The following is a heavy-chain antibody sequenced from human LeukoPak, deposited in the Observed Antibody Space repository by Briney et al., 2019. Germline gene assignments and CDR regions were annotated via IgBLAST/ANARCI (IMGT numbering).Heavy chain of an antibody. V-gene: IGHV4-61*02. CDR1: GGSISSGSYY. CDR2: IYTSGST. D-gene: IGHD4-17*01. J-gene: IGHJ4*02. Sequence: SETLSLTCTVSGGSISSGSYYWSWIRQPAGKGLEWIGRIYTSGSTNYNPSLKSRVTISVGTSKNQFSLKLSSVTAADTAVYYCAKNDYGDYADYWGQGTLVTVSS. CDR3: AKNDYGDYADY.